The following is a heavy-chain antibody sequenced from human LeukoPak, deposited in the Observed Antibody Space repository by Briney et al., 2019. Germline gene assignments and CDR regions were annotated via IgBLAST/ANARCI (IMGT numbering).Heavy chain of an antibody. D-gene: IGHD3-22*01. CDR2: INHSGST. CDR3: ARYTLRTYYYDSSGYVSPTDAFDI. Sequence: SETLSLTCAVYGGSFSGYYWSWIRQPPGKGLEWIGEINHSGSTNYNPSLKSRVTISVDTSKNQFSLKLSSVTAADTAVYYCARYTLRTYYYDSSGYVSPTDAFDIWGQGTMVTVSS. V-gene: IGHV4-34*01. J-gene: IGHJ3*02. CDR1: GGSFSGYY.